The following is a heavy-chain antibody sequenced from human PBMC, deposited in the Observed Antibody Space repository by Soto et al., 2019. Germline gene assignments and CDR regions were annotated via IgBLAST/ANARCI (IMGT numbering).Heavy chain of an antibody. V-gene: IGHV4-34*01. CDR2: INHSGST. J-gene: IGHJ6*02. CDR1: GGSFSGYY. Sequence: PSETLSLTCAVYGGSFSGYYWSWIRQPPGKGLEWIGEINHSGSTNYNPSLKSRVTISVDTSKNQFSLKLSSVTAADTAVYYCARGRAYCSSTSCSWDYYYGMDVWGQGTTVTVSS. D-gene: IGHD2-2*01. CDR3: ARGRAYCSSTSCSWDYYYGMDV.